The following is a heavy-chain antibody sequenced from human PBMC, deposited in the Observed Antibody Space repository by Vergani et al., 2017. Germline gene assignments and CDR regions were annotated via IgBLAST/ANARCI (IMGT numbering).Heavy chain of an antibody. D-gene: IGHD6-13*01. V-gene: IGHV5-51*01. J-gene: IGHJ6*03. Sequence: EVQLVQSGAEVKKPGESLKISCKGSGYSFTSYWIVWVRQIPGKGLEWMGIIYPCDSDTRYSPAVQGQVTLSADKSISTAYLQWSSLKASDTDMYYCDRSKQQLGYYYYYMDVWGKGTTVTVSS. CDR1: GYSFTSYW. CDR2: IYPCDSDT. CDR3: DRSKQQLGYYYYYMDV.